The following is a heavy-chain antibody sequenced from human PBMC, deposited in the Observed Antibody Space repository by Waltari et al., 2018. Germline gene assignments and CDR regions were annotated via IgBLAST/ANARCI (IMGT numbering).Heavy chain of an antibody. Sequence: QVQLQQWGAGLSKPSETLSLTCAVYGGSFSGYYWSWIRQPPGKGLEWIGEINHSGSTNYNPSLKSRVTISVDTSKNQFSLKLSSVTAADTAVYYCARAHYCSSTSCYKNYYYYYGMDVWGQGTTVTVSS. J-gene: IGHJ6*02. CDR3: ARAHYCSSTSCYKNYYYYYGMDV. V-gene: IGHV4-34*01. D-gene: IGHD2-2*02. CDR1: GGSFSGYY. CDR2: INHSGST.